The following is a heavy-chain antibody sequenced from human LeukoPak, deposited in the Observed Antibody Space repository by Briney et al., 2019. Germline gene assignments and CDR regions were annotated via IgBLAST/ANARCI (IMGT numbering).Heavy chain of an antibody. CDR2: IIPIFGTA. CDR1: GGTFSSYA. CDR3: ARDQGRLHSTSSSWYAFDY. D-gene: IGHD6-13*01. J-gene: IGHJ4*02. Sequence: ASVKVSCKASGGTFSSYAISWVRQAPGQGLEWMGGIIPIFGTANYAQKFQGRVTITADESTSTAYMELSSLRSEDTAVYYCARDQGRLHSTSSSWYAFDYWGQGTLVTVSS. V-gene: IGHV1-69*13.